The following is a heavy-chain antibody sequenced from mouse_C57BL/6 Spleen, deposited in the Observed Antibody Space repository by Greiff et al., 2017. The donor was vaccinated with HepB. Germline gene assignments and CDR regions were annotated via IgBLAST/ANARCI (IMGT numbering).Heavy chain of an antibody. J-gene: IGHJ1*03. V-gene: IGHV5-17*01. D-gene: IGHD1-1*01. CDR1: GFTFSDYG. Sequence: EVKLVESGGGLVKPGGSLKLSCAASGFTFSDYGMHWVRQAPEKGLEWVAYISSGSSTIYYADTVKGRFTISRDNAKNTLFLQMTSLRSEDTAMYYCARPRITTVVGDWYFDVWGTGTTVTVSS. CDR3: ARPRITTVVGDWYFDV. CDR2: ISSGSSTI.